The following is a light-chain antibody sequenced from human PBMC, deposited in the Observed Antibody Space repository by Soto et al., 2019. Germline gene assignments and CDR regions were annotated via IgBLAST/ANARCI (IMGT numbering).Light chain of an antibody. CDR2: LEGSGIY. J-gene: IGLJ2*01. V-gene: IGLV4-60*03. CDR3: ETWVSDTHVV. Sequence: QAVVTQSSSASASLGSSVTLTCTLSSGHSSYIIAWHQQQPGKAPRYLMKLEGSGIYNKGSGVPDRLSGSSSGADRYLTISNLQSEDEADYYCETWVSDTHVVFGGGTKLTVL. CDR1: SGHSSYI.